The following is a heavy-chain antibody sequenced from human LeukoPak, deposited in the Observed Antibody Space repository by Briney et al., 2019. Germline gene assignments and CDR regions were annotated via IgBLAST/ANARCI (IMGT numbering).Heavy chain of an antibody. CDR2: IYTSGST. V-gene: IGHV4-4*07. CDR1: GGSISSYY. CDR3: AREYYDFWSGTYYYYMDV. J-gene: IGHJ6*03. Sequence: SETLSLTCTVSGGSISSYYWSWIQQPAGKGLEWIGRIYTSGSTNYNPSLKSRVTMSVDTSKNQFSLKLSSVTAADTAVYYCAREYYDFWSGTYYYYMDVWGKGTTVTVSS. D-gene: IGHD3-3*01.